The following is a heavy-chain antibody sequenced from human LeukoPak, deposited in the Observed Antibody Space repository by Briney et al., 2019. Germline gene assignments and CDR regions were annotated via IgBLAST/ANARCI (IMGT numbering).Heavy chain of an antibody. CDR3: ARDPYSRGWHDAFDI. D-gene: IGHD6-19*01. Sequence: GGSLRLSCAASGFTFSSYSMNWVRQAPGKGLEWVSSISSSSSYIYYADSVKGRFTISRDNAKNSLYLQMNSLRAEDTAVYYCARDPYSRGWHDAFDIWGQGTMVTVSS. CDR2: ISSSSSYI. J-gene: IGHJ3*02. CDR1: GFTFSSYS. V-gene: IGHV3-21*01.